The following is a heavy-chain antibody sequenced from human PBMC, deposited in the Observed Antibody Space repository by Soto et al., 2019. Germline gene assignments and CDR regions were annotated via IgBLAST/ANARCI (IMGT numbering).Heavy chain of an antibody. CDR3: ARECSGGSCYSVYRNDAFDI. CDR1: GGTFSSYA. V-gene: IGHV1-69*13. CDR2: IIPIFGTA. Sequence: ASVKVSCKTSGGTFSSYAISWVRQAPGQGLEWMGGIIPIFGTANYAQKFQGRVTITADESTSTAYMELSSLRSEDTAVYYCARECSGGSCYSVYRNDAFDIWGQGTMVTVSS. J-gene: IGHJ3*02. D-gene: IGHD2-15*01.